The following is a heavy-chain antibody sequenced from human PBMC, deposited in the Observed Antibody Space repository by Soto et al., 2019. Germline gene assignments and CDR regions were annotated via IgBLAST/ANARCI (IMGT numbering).Heavy chain of an antibody. D-gene: IGHD1-26*01. Sequence: GGSLRLYCAASGFTFSSYSMNWVRQAPGKGLEWVSSISSSSSYIYYADSVKGRFTISRDNAKNSLYLQMNSLRAEDTAVYYCARGIVGAPGYWGQGTLVTVSS. V-gene: IGHV3-21*01. CDR3: ARGIVGAPGY. J-gene: IGHJ4*02. CDR1: GFTFSSYS. CDR2: ISSSSSYI.